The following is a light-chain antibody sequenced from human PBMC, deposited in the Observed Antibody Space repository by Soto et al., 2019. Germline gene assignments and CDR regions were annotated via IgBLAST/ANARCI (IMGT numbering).Light chain of an antibody. Sequence: EILMTQSPATLSVSPGERATLSCRASQSVSSNLAWYQQKPGQAPRLLIYGASTRATGIPARFSGSGSGTEFTLTISSLQSEDFAVCYCQQYNNWPPWTFGQGTKVEIK. J-gene: IGKJ1*01. CDR2: GAS. V-gene: IGKV3-15*01. CDR3: QQYNNWPPWT. CDR1: QSVSSN.